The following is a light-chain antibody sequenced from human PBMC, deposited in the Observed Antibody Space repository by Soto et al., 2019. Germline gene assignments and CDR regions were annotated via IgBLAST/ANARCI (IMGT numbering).Light chain of an antibody. CDR1: SSNLGAGYE. J-gene: IGLJ2*01. CDR3: QSYDSSLRGSV. V-gene: IGLV1-40*01. CDR2: GNT. Sequence: QSVLTQPPSVSGAPGQRVTISCTGSSSNLGAGYEVHWYQQLPGAAPKLLIYGNTNRPSGVPDRFSGSKSGTSASLAITGLQAGGEGDYYCQSYDSSLRGSVFGGGTKLTVL.